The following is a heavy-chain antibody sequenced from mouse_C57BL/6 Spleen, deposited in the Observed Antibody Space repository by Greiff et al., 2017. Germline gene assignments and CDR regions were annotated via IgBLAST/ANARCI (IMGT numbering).Heavy chain of an antibody. D-gene: IGHD1-1*01. J-gene: IGHJ1*03. CDR1: GFTFSSYA. V-gene: IGHV5-4*01. CDR3: ARSYYYGSTAYFDV. Sequence: EVLLVESGGGLVQPGGSLKLSCAASGFTFSSYAMSWVRQTPEKRLEWVATISDGGSYSYYPYNVEGRFSISRDNAKNNLYLQMSHLKSEDTAMYYCARSYYYGSTAYFDVWGTGTTVTVSS. CDR2: ISDGGSYS.